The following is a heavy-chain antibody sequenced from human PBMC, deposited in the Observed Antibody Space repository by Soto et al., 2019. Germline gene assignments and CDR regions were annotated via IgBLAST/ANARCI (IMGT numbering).Heavy chain of an antibody. CDR3: EIDDDCPDNAFDY. Sequence: QVQLAESGGGVVQPGRSLRLSCAATGFTFSNYGMHWVRQAPGKGLEWVAVILKDGSDQEYADSMKGRFTISRDNSENTMYLHMNSLRAEDTYVYYCEIDDDCPDNAFDYWGQGTLVTVSS. CDR1: GFTFSNYG. V-gene: IGHV3-33*01. CDR2: ILKDGSDQ. D-gene: IGHD2-21*02. J-gene: IGHJ4*02.